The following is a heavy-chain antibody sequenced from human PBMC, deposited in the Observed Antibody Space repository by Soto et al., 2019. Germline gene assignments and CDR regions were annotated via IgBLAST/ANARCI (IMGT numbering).Heavy chain of an antibody. Sequence: GGSLRLSCAASGFTVSSNYMSWVRQAPGKGLEWVSVIYSGGSTYYADSVKGRFTISRDNSKNTLYLQMNSLRSEDTAVYYCARERYYLRYYYYYYYMDVWGKGTTVTVSS. D-gene: IGHD3-10*01. V-gene: IGHV3-66*02. CDR2: IYSGGST. CDR1: GFTVSSNY. CDR3: ARERYYLRYYYYYYYMDV. J-gene: IGHJ6*03.